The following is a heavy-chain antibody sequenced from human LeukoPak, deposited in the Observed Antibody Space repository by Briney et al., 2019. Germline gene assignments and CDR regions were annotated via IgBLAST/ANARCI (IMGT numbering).Heavy chain of an antibody. CDR3: AAPSLVSEDYFDY. Sequence: PSETLSLTCTVSGGSISSGDYYWSWIRQPPGKGLEWIGYIYYSGSTYYNPSPKSRVTISVDTSKNQFSLKLSSVTAADTAVYYCAAPSLVSEDYFDYWGQGTLVTVSS. D-gene: IGHD3-9*01. CDR2: IYYSGST. CDR1: GGSISSGDYY. V-gene: IGHV4-30-4*01. J-gene: IGHJ4*02.